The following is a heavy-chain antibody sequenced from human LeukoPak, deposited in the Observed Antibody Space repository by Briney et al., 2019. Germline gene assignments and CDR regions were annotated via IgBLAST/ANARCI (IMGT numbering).Heavy chain of an antibody. CDR2: IYYSGST. CDR3: ASSGGSSGYYYVVYLDY. D-gene: IGHD3-22*01. V-gene: IGHV4-59*08. J-gene: IGHJ4*02. Sequence: PSETLSLTCTVSGGSISSYYWSWIRQPPGKGLEWVGYIYYSGSTNYNPSLKSRVTISVDTSKNQFSLKLSSVTAADTAVYYCASSGGSSGYYYVVYLDYWGQGTLVTVSS. CDR1: GGSISSYY.